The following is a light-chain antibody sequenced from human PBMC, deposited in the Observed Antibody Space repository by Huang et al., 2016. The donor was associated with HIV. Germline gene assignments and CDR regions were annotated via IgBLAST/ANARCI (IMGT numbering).Light chain of an antibody. CDR3: QQSYSTPYT. V-gene: IGKV1-39*01. Sequence: DIQMTQSPSSLSASVGDRVTITCRASQSISNYLNWYQQKPGKAPKLLIYAASSLQSGVLSRFSGSGSGTDFTLTISSLQPEDFATYYCQQSYSTPYTFGQGTKLEIK. CDR1: QSISNY. J-gene: IGKJ2*01. CDR2: AAS.